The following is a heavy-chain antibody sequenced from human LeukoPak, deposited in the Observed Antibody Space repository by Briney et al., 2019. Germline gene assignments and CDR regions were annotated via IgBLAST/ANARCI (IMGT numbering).Heavy chain of an antibody. D-gene: IGHD5-18*01. Sequence: GGSLRLSCAASGFTVSSNYMSWVRQAPGKGLEWVSVIYSGGSTYYADSVKGRFTISRDNSKNTLYLQTNSLRAEDTAVYYCASSVDTAMGVPSGDYWGQGTLVTVSS. CDR3: ASSVDTAMGVPSGDY. V-gene: IGHV3-66*01. CDR2: IYSGGST. J-gene: IGHJ4*02. CDR1: GFTVSSNY.